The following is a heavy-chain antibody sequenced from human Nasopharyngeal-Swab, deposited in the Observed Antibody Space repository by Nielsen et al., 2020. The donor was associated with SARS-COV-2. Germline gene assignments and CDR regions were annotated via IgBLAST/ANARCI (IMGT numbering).Heavy chain of an antibody. D-gene: IGHD2-21*02. Sequence: SVKVSCKASGDTFNNNAISWVRQAPGQGLEWMGGIIPIYGTTNRAQKFQGRLTITADDTTNTAYMELSSLRSEDTAVYYCARDPCGGDCYLDKGSDYWGQGTLVTVSS. CDR1: GDTFNNNA. CDR2: IIPIYGTT. CDR3: ARDPCGGDCYLDKGSDY. V-gene: IGHV1-69*13. J-gene: IGHJ4*02.